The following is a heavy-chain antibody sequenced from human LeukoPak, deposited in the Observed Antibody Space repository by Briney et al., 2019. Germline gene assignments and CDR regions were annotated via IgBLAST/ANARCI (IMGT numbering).Heavy chain of an antibody. CDR3: ARDQPLYGDYSFVY. CDR1: GGSISSYY. Sequence: SETLSLTSTVSGGSISSYYWSWIRQPPGKGLEWIGYIYYSGSTNYNPSLKSRVTISVDTSKNQFSLKLSPVTAADTAVYYCARDQPLYGDYSFVYWGQGTLVTVSS. D-gene: IGHD4-17*01. V-gene: IGHV4-59*01. J-gene: IGHJ4*02. CDR2: IYYSGST.